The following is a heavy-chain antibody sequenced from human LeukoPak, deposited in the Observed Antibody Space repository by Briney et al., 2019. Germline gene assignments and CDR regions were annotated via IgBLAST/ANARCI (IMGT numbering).Heavy chain of an antibody. J-gene: IGHJ4*02. V-gene: IGHV3-23*01. Sequence: PGGSLRLSCAASGFTFRNYAMTWVRQTPGEGLQWVSAITSNGQTTVYAESVKGRFTISRDNSRDTVHLEIKSLRAEDTAVYCCAKFATTVTTRGNFDYWGQGTLVTVSS. CDR3: AKFATTVTTRGNFDY. CDR1: GFTFRNYA. D-gene: IGHD4-17*01. CDR2: ITSNGQTT.